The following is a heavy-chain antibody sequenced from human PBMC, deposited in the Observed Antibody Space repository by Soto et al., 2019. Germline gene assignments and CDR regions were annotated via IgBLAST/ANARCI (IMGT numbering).Heavy chain of an antibody. V-gene: IGHV4-39*01. D-gene: IGHD3-10*01. CDR3: ATVWFGESQH. J-gene: IGHJ1*01. CDR2: IYYSGST. CDR1: GGSISSSSYY. Sequence: QLQLQESGPGLVKPSETLSLTCTVSGGSISSSSYYWGWIRQPPGKGLEWIGSIYYSGSTYYNPAPESRVTIPVDTSQNQFSLQLSSVTAADTAVYSCATVWFGESQHWGRGTLVTVSS.